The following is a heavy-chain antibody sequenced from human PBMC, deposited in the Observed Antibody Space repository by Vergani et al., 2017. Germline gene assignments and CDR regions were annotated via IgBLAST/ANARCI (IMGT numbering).Heavy chain of an antibody. D-gene: IGHD2-8*02. CDR2: TGYTTTI. CDR3: ARMNSFFSDDTGLYFDFFDY. V-gene: IGHV4-39*01. CDR1: GGSISSSSYY. J-gene: IGHJ4*02. Sequence: QLQLQESGPGLVKPSETLSLTCTVSGGSISSSSYYWGWIRQPPGKGLEWISSITGYTTTISYADSVRGRFTVSRDNAQNSVFLQLSGLRVEDTAIYYCARMNSFFSDDTGLYFDFFDYWGQGSLVTVSS.